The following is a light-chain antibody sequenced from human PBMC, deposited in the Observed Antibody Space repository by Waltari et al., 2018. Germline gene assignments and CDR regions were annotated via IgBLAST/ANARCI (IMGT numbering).Light chain of an antibody. V-gene: IGLV3-21*04. CDR2: SVT. CDR3: QVWDSSRDPVV. Sequence: SFVLTQPPSVSVAPGKTAKITCGGNDIGSKNVHWYQQKPGQAPVVVVYSVTDRPSGIPERFSGSTSGNTATLTINRVEAGDEADYFCQVWDSSRDPVVFGGGTKLTVL. CDR1: DIGSKN. J-gene: IGLJ3*02.